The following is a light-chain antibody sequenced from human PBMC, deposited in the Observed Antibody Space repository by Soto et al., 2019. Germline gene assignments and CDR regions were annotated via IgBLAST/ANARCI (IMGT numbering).Light chain of an antibody. V-gene: IGKV1D-13*01. CDR3: QKFNNYQGS. CDR1: QDISRA. Sequence: AIQLTQSPSSLSASVVDRVTIVCRASQDISRALAWYQQKPGKAPKLLIFDASSLETGVPSRFSGSGSGTDFTLTISSLQPEDFATYYCQKFNNYQGSFGRGTRLEIK. CDR2: DAS. J-gene: IGKJ5*01.